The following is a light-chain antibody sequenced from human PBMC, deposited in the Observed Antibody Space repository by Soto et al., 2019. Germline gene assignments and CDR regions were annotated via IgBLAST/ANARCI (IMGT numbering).Light chain of an antibody. V-gene: IGLV2-23*01. J-gene: IGLJ2*01. CDR1: SSDVGSYNL. CDR2: EGS. CDR3: CSYAGSSTHVV. Sequence: QSALTQPASVSGSPGQSITISCTGTSSDVGSYNLVSWYQQHPGKAPKLMIYEGSKRPSGVSNRFSGSKSGNTASLTISGLQAADEADYYCCSYAGSSTHVVFGGGTKVTVL.